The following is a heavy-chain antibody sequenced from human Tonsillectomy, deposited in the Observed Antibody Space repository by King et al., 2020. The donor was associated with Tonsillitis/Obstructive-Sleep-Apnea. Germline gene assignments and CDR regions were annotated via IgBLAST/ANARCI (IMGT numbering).Heavy chain of an antibody. CDR2: IYWDDDK. CDR3: AQRQGFCTGGNCPRWFDP. V-gene: IGHV2-5*02. J-gene: IGHJ5*02. D-gene: IGHD2-8*02. Sequence: ITLQESGPTLVQPTQTLTLTCTFSGFSLTTGGVGVGWIRQPPGRALEWLALIYWDDDKQYSPSLKSRLTITKDTSKNQVVLTLANVDPVDTATYYCAQRQGFCTGGNCPRWFDPWGQGTLVTVSS. CDR1: GFSLTTGGVG.